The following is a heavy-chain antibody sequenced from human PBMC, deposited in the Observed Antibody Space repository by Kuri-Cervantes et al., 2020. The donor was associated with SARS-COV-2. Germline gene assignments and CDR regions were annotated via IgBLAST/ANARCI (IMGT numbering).Heavy chain of an antibody. CDR2: INPNSGGT. V-gene: IGHV1-2*02. J-gene: IGHJ6*03. Sequence: APVKVSCKASGYTFTGYYMHWVRQAPGQGLEWMGWINPNSGGTNYAQKFQGRVTMTRDTSISTAYMELSRLRSDDTAVYYCARDSVATIEGYYYYYMDVWGKGTTVTVSS. CDR1: GYTFTGYY. D-gene: IGHD5-12*01. CDR3: ARDSVATIEGYYYYYMDV.